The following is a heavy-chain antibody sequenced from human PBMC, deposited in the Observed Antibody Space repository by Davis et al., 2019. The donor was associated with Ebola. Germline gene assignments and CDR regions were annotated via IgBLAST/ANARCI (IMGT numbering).Heavy chain of an antibody. D-gene: IGHD6-13*01. J-gene: IGHJ5*02. CDR3: ARVRIAAAGTWGWFDP. V-gene: IGHV1-46*01. CDR2: INPSGGST. CDR1: GYTFTSYY. Sequence: ASVKVSCKASGYTFTSYYMHWVRQAPGQGLEWMGIINPSGGSTSYAQKFQGRVTMTRDTSTSTVYMELRSLRSDDTAVYYCARVRIAAAGTWGWFDPWGQGTLVTVSS.